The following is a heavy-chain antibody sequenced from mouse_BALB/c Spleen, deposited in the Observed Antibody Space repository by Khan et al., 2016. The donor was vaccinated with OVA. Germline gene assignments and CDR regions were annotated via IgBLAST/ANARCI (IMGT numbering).Heavy chain of an antibody. CDR1: GYIFTDFS. V-gene: IGHV1S137*01. CDR3: ERGRGYYRFAY. J-gene: IGHJ3*01. D-gene: IGHD2-3*01. Sequence: QVQLQQSGAELVRPGVSVKISCKGSGYIFTDFSMHWVKRSPAKSLEWIGVISTYYGDSIYNQNFKDKATLTVDKSSSTAYMELARLTSEDSAIYYWERGRGYYRFAYWGQGTLVTVSA. CDR2: ISTYYGDS.